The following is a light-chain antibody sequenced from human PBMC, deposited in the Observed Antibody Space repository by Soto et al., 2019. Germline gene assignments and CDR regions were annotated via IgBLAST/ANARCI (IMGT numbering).Light chain of an antibody. CDR1: SSDDGGYSY. V-gene: IGLV2-14*03. CDR2: DIS. J-gene: IGLJ1*01. Sequence: QSVLTQPASVSGSPGQSITISCTGTSSDDGGYSYISWYQHNPGRAPKPMIYDISNRPSGVSDRFSGSKSGNTASLTISRLKAEDEADYYCSSYTTSSTYVFGSGTKVTVL. CDR3: SSYTTSSTYV.